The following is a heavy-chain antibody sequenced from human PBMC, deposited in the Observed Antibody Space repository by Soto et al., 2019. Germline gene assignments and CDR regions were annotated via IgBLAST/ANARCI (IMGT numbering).Heavy chain of an antibody. V-gene: IGHV4-59*01. CDR3: ARDLGVPAAIHGSYNWFDP. J-gene: IGHJ5*02. CDR2: IYYSGST. Sequence: SETLSLTCTVSGGSISSYYWSWIRQPPGKGLEWIGYIYYSGSTNYNPSLKSRVTISVDTSKNQFSLKLSSVTAADTAVYYCARDLGVPAAIHGSYNWFDPWGQGTLVTVS. CDR1: GGSISSYY. D-gene: IGHD2-2*02.